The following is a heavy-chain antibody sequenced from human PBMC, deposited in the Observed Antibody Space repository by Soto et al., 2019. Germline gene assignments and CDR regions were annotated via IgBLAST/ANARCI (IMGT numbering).Heavy chain of an antibody. CDR2: IYWDGDE. V-gene: IGHV2-5*02. D-gene: IGHD2-15*01. J-gene: IGHJ6*02. CDR3: AHKGGRGAAMDV. CDR1: GFSLSTSGVG. Sequence: QITLKESGPTLVEPTQTLTLTCTFSGFSLSTSGVGVAWIRQPPGKALEWLALIYWDGDERYSPSLKSRLTITKDTSNNQLVLTMTNMDPVDTATYYCAHKGGRGAAMDVWGQGTTVTVSS.